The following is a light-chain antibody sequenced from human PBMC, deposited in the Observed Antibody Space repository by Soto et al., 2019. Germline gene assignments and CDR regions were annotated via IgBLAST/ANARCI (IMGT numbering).Light chain of an antibody. CDR3: AAWADSLNGPV. Sequence: QSVLTQPPSASGTPGQRVTLSCSGSSSNIGSNTVNWYQQLPGTAPKLLIYNNNQRPSGVPDRFSGSKSGTSASLAISGLTSEDEADYYSAAWADSLNGPVFGGGTKLTVL. CDR2: NNN. V-gene: IGLV1-44*01. CDR1: SSNIGSNT. J-gene: IGLJ2*01.